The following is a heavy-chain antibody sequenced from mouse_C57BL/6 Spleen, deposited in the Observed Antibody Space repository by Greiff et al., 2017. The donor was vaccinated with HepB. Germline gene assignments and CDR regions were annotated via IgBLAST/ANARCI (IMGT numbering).Heavy chain of an antibody. Sequence: VQLQQSGPELVKPGASVKISCKASGYAFSSSWMNWVKQRPGKGLEWIGRIYPGDGDTNYNGKFKGKATLTADKSSSTAYMQLSSLTSEDSAVYCCAPYSNYEVYAMDYWGQGTSVTVSS. CDR2: IYPGDGDT. J-gene: IGHJ4*01. CDR3: APYSNYEVYAMDY. CDR1: GYAFSSSW. D-gene: IGHD2-5*01. V-gene: IGHV1-82*01.